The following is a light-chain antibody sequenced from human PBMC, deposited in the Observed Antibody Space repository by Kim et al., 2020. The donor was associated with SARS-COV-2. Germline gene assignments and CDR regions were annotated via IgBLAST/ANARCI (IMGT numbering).Light chain of an antibody. Sequence: GKSITISCTGTRSYVGGYNYVSWYQQHPGKAPKVMIYDVRKRPSGVSNRFSGSKSGNTASLTISGLQTEDEADYYCSSYTSSSTYVFGTGTKVTVL. V-gene: IGLV2-14*04. CDR3: SSYTSSSTYV. CDR1: RSYVGGYNY. J-gene: IGLJ1*01. CDR2: DVR.